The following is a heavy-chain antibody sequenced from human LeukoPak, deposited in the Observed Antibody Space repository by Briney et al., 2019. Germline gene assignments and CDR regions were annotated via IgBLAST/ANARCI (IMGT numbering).Heavy chain of an antibody. CDR1: GFTFDDYA. D-gene: IGHD3-3*01. V-gene: IGHV3-43*02. Sequence: GGSLRLSCAASGFTFDDYAMHWVRQAPGKGLEWVSLISGDGGSTYYADSVKGRSTISRDNSKNSLYLQMNSLRTEDTALYYCAKAGRFLEWLSGMHGAFDIWGQGTMVTVSS. CDR3: AKAGRFLEWLSGMHGAFDI. J-gene: IGHJ3*02. CDR2: ISGDGGST.